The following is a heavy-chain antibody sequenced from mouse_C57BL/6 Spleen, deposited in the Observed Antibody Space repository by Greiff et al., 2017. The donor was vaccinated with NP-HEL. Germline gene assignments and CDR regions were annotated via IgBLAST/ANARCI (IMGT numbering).Heavy chain of an antibody. CDR2: IYPRSGNT. D-gene: IGHD2-4*01. CDR1: GYTFTSYG. V-gene: IGHV1-81*01. Sequence: VQLQQSGAELARPGASVKLSCKASGYTFTSYGISWVKQRTGQGLEWIGEIYPRSGNTYYNEKFKGKATLTADKSSSTAYMELRSLTSEDSAVYFCARRHYDYDGYAMDYWGQGTSVTVSS. J-gene: IGHJ4*01. CDR3: ARRHYDYDGYAMDY.